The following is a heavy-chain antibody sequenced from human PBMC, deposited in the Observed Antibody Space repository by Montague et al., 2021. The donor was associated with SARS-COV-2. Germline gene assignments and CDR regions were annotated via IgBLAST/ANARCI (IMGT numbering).Heavy chain of an antibody. CDR1: GGSISSYY. J-gene: IGHJ6*02. Sequence: SETLSLTCTVSGGSISSYYWSWIRQPAGKGLQWIGRIYTSGSTNSNPSLKSRVTISVDTSKNQFSLKLSFVTAADTAVYYCASEAWFGDKTSAAEYYGMDVWGQGTTVTVSS. CDR2: IYTSGST. D-gene: IGHD3-10*01. V-gene: IGHV4-4*07. CDR3: ASEAWFGDKTSAAEYYGMDV.